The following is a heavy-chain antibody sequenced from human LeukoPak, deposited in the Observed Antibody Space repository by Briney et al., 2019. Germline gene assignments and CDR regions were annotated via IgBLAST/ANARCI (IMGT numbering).Heavy chain of an antibody. CDR1: GYIFTNYY. J-gene: IGHJ4*02. D-gene: IGHD3-3*01. CDR2: INPSGGST. V-gene: IGHV1-46*01. Sequence: DSVKVSCKASGYIFTNYYIHWVRQAPGQRLEWMGVINPSGGSTNCAQKFQGRVTMTRDMSTSTAYMELSSLRSEDTAVYYCARDRSTIFGVVTIDYWGQGTLVTVSS. CDR3: ARDRSTIFGVVTIDY.